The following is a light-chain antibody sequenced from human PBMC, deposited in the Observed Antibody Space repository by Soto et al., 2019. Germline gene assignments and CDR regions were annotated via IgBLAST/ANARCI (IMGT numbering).Light chain of an antibody. CDR2: DVD. J-gene: IGLJ3*02. CDR1: SSDIGGYNH. CDR3: CAYTARTTLSWV. V-gene: IGLV2-14*03. Sequence: QSVLTQPTSVSGSPGQSITISCTGVSSDIGGYNHVSWYQQHPGKVPRLIIYDVDNRPLGVSNRFSGSQSGNMASLTISGLQAEDEADYYCCAYTARTTLSWVFGGGTKLTV.